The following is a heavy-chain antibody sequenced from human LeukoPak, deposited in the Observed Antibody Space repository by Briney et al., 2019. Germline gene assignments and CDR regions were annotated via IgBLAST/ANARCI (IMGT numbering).Heavy chain of an antibody. J-gene: IGHJ6*02. CDR3: ARDGSSGWSYYYYYGMDV. CDR2: INPNSGGT. CDR1: GYTFTGYY. D-gene: IGHD6-19*01. Sequence: ASVKVSCKASGYTFTGYYMHWVRQAPGQGLEWMGWINPNSGGTNYAQKFQGRVTMTRDTSISTAYMELSRLRSDDTAVYYCARDGSSGWSYYYYYGMDVWGQGTTVTVSS. V-gene: IGHV1-2*02.